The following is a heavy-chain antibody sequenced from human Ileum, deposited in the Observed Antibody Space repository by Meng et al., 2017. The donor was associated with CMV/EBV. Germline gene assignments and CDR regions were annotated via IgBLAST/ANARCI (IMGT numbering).Heavy chain of an antibody. CDR3: ARANYCSGTSCYASGFDP. Sequence: FSTYWMHWVRQAPGKGLVGVSRIDSDGSSTIYADSVKGRFTISRDNAKNTLYLQMNSLRVEDTAVYYCARANYCSGTSCYASGFDPWGQGTLVTISS. CDR1: FSTYW. CDR2: IDSDGSST. D-gene: IGHD2-2*01. V-gene: IGHV3-74*01. J-gene: IGHJ5*02.